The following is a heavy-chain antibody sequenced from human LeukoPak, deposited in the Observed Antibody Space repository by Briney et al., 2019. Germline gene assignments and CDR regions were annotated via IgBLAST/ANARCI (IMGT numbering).Heavy chain of an antibody. CDR1: GYTFTGYY. V-gene: IGHV1-2*02. J-gene: IGHJ4*02. D-gene: IGHD1-1*01. CDR3: ARDLGFTNGGDSD. CDR2: INPNGVGT. Sequence: ASVKVSCKASGYTFTGYYMHWVRQAPGQGLEWMGWINPNGVGTRYAQKFQGRVTMTRDTSISTAYMELNRLRSDDTAVYYCARDLGFTNGGDSDWGQGTLVTVSS.